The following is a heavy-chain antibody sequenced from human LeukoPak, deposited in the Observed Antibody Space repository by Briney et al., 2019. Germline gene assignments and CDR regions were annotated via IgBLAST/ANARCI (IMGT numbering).Heavy chain of an antibody. CDR1: GFTFSSYA. CDR3: AKAHCSSTSCSTDY. Sequence: GGSLRRSCAASGFTFSSYAMSWVRQAPGKGLEWVSAISGSGGSTYYADSVKGRFTISRDNSKNTLYLQMNSLRAEDTAVYYCAKAHCSSTSCSTDYWGQGTLVTVSS. D-gene: IGHD2-2*01. V-gene: IGHV3-23*01. J-gene: IGHJ4*02. CDR2: ISGSGGST.